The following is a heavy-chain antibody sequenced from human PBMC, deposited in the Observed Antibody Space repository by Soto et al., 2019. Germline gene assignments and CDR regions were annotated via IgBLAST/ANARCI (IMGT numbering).Heavy chain of an antibody. CDR1: GFTFSSYA. CDR3: AKYFHGNYINWFDP. J-gene: IGHJ5*02. CDR2: ISGSGGST. Sequence: PGGSLRLSCAASGFTFSSYAMSWVRQAPGKGLEWVSAISGSGGSTYYTDSVKGRFTISRDNSKNTLYLQMNSLRAEDTAVYYCAKYFHGNYINWFDPWGQGTPVTVSA. D-gene: IGHD4-17*01. V-gene: IGHV3-23*01.